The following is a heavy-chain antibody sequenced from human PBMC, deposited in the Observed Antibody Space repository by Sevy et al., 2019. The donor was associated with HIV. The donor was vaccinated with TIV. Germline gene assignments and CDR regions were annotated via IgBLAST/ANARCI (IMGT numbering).Heavy chain of an antibody. Sequence: GGSLRLSCVASGFTINLYAMSWVRQAPGKGLEWVSSIGGSGGSSYYADSVKGRFTISRDNSKNTLSLQMDSLRAEDTAVYYCAKDFRPYRAAVFDYWGQGALVTVSS. J-gene: IGHJ4*02. CDR2: IGGSGGSS. V-gene: IGHV3-23*01. CDR3: AKDFRPYRAAVFDY. D-gene: IGHD6-25*01. CDR1: GFTINLYA.